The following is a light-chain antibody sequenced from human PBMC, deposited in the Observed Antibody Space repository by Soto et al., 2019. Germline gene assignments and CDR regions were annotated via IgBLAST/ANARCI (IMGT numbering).Light chain of an antibody. CDR2: GAS. CDR1: QSVSNSY. CDR3: QQYGSSPWT. J-gene: IGKJ1*01. Sequence: EIVLTQSPGTLSLSPGERATRSRRASQSVSNSYLAWYQQKPGQAPRLLIYGASSRATGIPDRFSGSGSGTDFTLTISRLEPEDFAVYYCQQYGSSPWTFGQGTKVDIK. V-gene: IGKV3-20*01.